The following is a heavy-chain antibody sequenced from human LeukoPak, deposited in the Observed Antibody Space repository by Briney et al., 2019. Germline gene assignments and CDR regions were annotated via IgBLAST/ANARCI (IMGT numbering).Heavy chain of an antibody. CDR2: IYHSGST. D-gene: IGHD6-19*01. CDR1: GGSISSGGYS. Sequence: PSETLSLACAVSGGSISSGGYSWSWVRQPPGKGLEWIVEIYHSGSTNYNPSLKSRVAISVDKSKNQFSLKLSSVTAADTAVYYCACELIAVAAQFPYWYFDLWGRGTLVTVSS. CDR3: ACELIAVAAQFPYWYFDL. V-gene: IGHV4-30-2*01. J-gene: IGHJ2*01.